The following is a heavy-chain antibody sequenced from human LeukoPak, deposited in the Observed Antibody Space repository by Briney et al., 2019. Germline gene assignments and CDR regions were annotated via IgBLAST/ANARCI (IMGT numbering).Heavy chain of an antibody. V-gene: IGHV3-23*01. CDR2: IGGSGDNT. J-gene: IGHJ4*02. CDR1: GFTFGSYA. D-gene: IGHD3-22*01. Sequence: PGGSLRLSCAASGFTFGSYAMSWVRQAPEKGLVWVSSIGGSGDNTYYADSVKGRFTISRDNSKNALYLQMNGLRADDTAVYYCGIRDTSDYCVFWGQGTLVTVSS. CDR3: GIRDTSDYCVF.